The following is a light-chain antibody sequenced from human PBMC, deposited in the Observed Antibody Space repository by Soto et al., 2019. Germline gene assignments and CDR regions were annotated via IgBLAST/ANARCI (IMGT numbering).Light chain of an antibody. Sequence: QSVLTQPPSASGTPGQRVTIPCSGSSSNIGSNTVNWYQQLPGTAPKLLIYSNNQRPSGVPDRFSGSKSGTSASLAISGLQSEYEADYYCAALDDSLNGVVFGGGTKVTVL. J-gene: IGLJ2*01. CDR1: SSNIGSNT. CDR3: AALDDSLNGVV. CDR2: SNN. V-gene: IGLV1-44*01.